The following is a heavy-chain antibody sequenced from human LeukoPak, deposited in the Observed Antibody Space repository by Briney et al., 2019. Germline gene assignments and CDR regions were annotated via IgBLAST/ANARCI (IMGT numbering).Heavy chain of an antibody. V-gene: IGHV4-61*08. D-gene: IGHD4-23*01. CDR2: IYYSGST. CDR3: ARGTVVSDY. J-gene: IGHJ4*02. Sequence: PSETLSLTCTVSGGSISSGGNYWSWIRQLPGRGLEWIGNIYYSGSTNYNPSLKSRVTISVDTSKNQFSLKLSSVTAADTAVYYCARGTVVSDYWGQGTLVTVSS. CDR1: GGSISSGGNY.